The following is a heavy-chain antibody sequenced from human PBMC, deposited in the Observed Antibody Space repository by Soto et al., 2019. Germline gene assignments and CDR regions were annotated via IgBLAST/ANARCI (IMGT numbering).Heavy chain of an antibody. CDR2: ISGSGGST. CDR1: GFTFSNYA. Sequence: PGGSLRLSCAASGFTFSNYAMSWVRQAPGKGLEWVSAISGSGGSTYYADSVKGRFTISRDNAKNSLYLQMNSLRAEDTAVYYCAGEIPDIAVAGTLSYWGQGTLVTVSS. J-gene: IGHJ4*02. CDR3: AGEIPDIAVAGTLSY. D-gene: IGHD6-19*01. V-gene: IGHV3-23*01.